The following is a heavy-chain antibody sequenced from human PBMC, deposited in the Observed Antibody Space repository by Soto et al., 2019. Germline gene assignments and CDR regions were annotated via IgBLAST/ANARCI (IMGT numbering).Heavy chain of an antibody. CDR1: GFTFSSYA. D-gene: IGHD6-13*01. Sequence: QVQLVESGGGVVQPGRSLRLSCAASGFTFSSYAMHWVRQAPGKGLEWVAVISYDGSNKYYADSVKGRFTISRDNYKNTLYLQMNRLRAEDTAVYYCARDFGIAAAGTYYYYYYGMDVWGQGTTVTVSS. CDR3: ARDFGIAAAGTYYYYYYGMDV. J-gene: IGHJ6*02. V-gene: IGHV3-30-3*01. CDR2: ISYDGSNK.